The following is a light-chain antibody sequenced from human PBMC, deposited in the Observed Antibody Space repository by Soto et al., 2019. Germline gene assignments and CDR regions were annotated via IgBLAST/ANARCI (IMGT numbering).Light chain of an antibody. Sequence: QSALTQPASVSGSPGQSITISCTGTSSDVGGYNYVSWFQQHPGEAPKLMIYEVSHRPSGVSDRLSGSKSGNTASLTISGIQAEDEADYYCCSFTTSNTWVFGGGTQLTVL. CDR3: CSFTTSNTWV. V-gene: IGLV2-14*01. J-gene: IGLJ3*02. CDR2: EVS. CDR1: SSDVGGYNY.